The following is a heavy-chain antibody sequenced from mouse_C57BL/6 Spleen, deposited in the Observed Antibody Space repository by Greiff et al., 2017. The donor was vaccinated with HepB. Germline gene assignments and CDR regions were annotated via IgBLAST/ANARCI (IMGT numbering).Heavy chain of an antibody. V-gene: IGHV5-9*01. Sequence: EVQVVESGGGLVKPGGSLKLSCAASGFTFSSYTMSWVRQTPEKRLEWVATISGGGGNTYYTDSVKGRFTISRDNAKNTLYLQMSSLRSEDTALYYCARQVYCISFAYWGQGTLVTVSA. D-gene: IGHD1-1*01. CDR3: ARQVYCISFAY. CDR2: ISGGGGNT. J-gene: IGHJ3*01. CDR1: GFTFSSYT.